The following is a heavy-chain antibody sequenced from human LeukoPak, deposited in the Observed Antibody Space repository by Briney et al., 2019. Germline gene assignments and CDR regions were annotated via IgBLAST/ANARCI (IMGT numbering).Heavy chain of an antibody. Sequence: PSETLSLTRTVSGYSFDSGYYWGWIRQPPGKGLEWIANIYYSGSTSYNPSLKSRVTVSIDTSKNKFSLKLYSVSAADTALYYCARLYCISTSCYTIDYWGQGTLVTVSS. J-gene: IGHJ4*02. V-gene: IGHV4-38-2*02. CDR2: IYYSGST. CDR3: ARLYCISTSCYTIDY. D-gene: IGHD2-2*02. CDR1: GYSFDSGYY.